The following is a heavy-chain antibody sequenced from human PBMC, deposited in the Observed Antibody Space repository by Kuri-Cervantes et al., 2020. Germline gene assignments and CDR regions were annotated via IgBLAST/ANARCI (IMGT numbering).Heavy chain of an antibody. D-gene: IGHD1-14*01. Sequence: SGPTLVKPTQTLTLTCTFSGFSLTTTGVGVGWIRQPPGKALEWLALIYWDDDKRYSPSLKSRLTITKDTSKNQVVLTMTNMDPVDTATYYCALTTRSSYKPAFDYWGQGTLVTVSS. J-gene: IGHJ4*02. V-gene: IGHV2-5*02. CDR1: GFSLTTTGVG. CDR3: ALTTRSSYKPAFDY. CDR2: IYWDDDK.